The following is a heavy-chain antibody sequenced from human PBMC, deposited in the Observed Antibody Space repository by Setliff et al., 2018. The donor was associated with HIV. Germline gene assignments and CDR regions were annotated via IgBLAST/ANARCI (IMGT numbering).Heavy chain of an antibody. Sequence: ASVKVSCKASGYTFTDYYMHWVRQAPGQGLEWMGWINPNSGGTTYAQKFQGRVTMTRDTSITTAYMELSSLRSDDTAVYYCARSLPQRSYFDYWGQGTLVTVSS. CDR3: ARSLPQRSYFDY. CDR1: GYTFTDYY. V-gene: IGHV1-2*02. CDR2: INPNSGGT. D-gene: IGHD1-26*01. J-gene: IGHJ4*02.